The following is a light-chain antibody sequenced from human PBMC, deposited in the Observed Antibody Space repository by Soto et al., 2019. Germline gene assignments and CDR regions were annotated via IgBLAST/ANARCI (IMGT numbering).Light chain of an antibody. CDR3: QQYNNWPSWT. V-gene: IGKV3-11*01. CDR1: QSVSTY. J-gene: IGKJ1*01. CDR2: AAS. Sequence: EIVLTQSPATLSLSPGERATLSCRASQSVSTYLAWHQQKPGQAPRLLIYAASNRATGIPARFSGSGSGTDFTLTISSLQSEDFAVYYCQQYNNWPSWTFGQGTKVEIK.